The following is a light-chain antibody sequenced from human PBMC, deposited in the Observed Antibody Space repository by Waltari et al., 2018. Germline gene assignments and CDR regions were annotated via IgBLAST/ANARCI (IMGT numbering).Light chain of an antibody. CDR2: EVT. Sequence: QSGLTQPASVSGSPGQSITISCTGTSSDVGNYNLFSWYQQYPGKAPKLMVYEVTKRTSGVSVRFSASKSGNTASLTIYGLQSEDEADYYCCSYAGLGIYVFGTGTKVTVL. J-gene: IGLJ1*01. CDR3: CSYAGLGIYV. CDR1: SSDVGNYNL. V-gene: IGLV2-23*02.